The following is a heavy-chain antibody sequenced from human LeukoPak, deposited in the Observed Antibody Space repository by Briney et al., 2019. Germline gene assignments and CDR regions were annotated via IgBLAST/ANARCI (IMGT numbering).Heavy chain of an antibody. J-gene: IGHJ5*02. Sequence: RASETLSLTCTVSGGSIRSSYYYWGWIRQPPGKGLEWIGSIYDSGSTYYNPSLKSRVTISVDTSKNQFSLKLSSVTAADTAVYYCARKTMIVVVNWFDPWGQGTLVTVSS. CDR2: IYDSGST. V-gene: IGHV4-39*01. D-gene: IGHD3-22*01. CDR1: GGSIRSSYYY. CDR3: ARKTMIVVVNWFDP.